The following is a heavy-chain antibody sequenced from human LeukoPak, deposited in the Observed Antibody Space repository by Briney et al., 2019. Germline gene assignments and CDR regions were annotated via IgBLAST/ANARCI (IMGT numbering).Heavy chain of an antibody. Sequence: GGSLRLSCVASGLNFTNYGMSWVRQAPGKGVEGVSDISGSGGTTYYADSVKGRFTISRDNSENTLYLQMNSLRAEDTAVYYCAKRDRTVTHAFDIWGQGTMVTVSS. J-gene: IGHJ3*02. D-gene: IGHD4-17*01. CDR2: ISGSGGTT. V-gene: IGHV3-23*01. CDR3: AKRDRTVTHAFDI. CDR1: GLNFTNYG.